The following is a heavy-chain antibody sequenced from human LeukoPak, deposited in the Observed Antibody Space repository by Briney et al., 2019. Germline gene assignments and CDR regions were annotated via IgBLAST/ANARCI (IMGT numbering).Heavy chain of an antibody. CDR1: GGSISSYY. V-gene: IGHV4-59*01. CDR3: ARPSLDSSGYYYAGALDI. Sequence: PSETLSPTCTVSGGSISSYYWSWIRQPPGKGLEWIGYIYYSGSTNYNPSLKSRVTISVDTSKNQFSLKLSSVTAADTAVYYCARPSLDSSGYYYAGALDIWGQGTMVTVSS. D-gene: IGHD3-22*01. J-gene: IGHJ3*02. CDR2: IYYSGST.